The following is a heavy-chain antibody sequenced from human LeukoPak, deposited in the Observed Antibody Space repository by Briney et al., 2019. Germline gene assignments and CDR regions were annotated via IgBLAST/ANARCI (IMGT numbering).Heavy chain of an antibody. CDR2: IYYSGST. CDR1: GGSISSSGYC. Sequence: ASESLSPTCTLSGGSISSSGYCWSWIRHPPGKGLEWLGYIYYSGSTNYNPSLKSRVTISVDTSKNQFSLKLSSVTAADTAVYYYASSPITMIVVVPLFQHWGQGTLVTVSS. J-gene: IGHJ1*01. CDR3: ASSPITMIVVVPLFQH. D-gene: IGHD3-22*01. V-gene: IGHV4-61*05.